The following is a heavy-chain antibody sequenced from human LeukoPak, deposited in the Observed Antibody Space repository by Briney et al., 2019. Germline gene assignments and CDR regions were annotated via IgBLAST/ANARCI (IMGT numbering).Heavy chain of an antibody. CDR2: IKQDGSEK. CDR3: ARGGIVVAGGLQYFDY. Sequence: GGSLRLSCVASGFXFSSYWMTWVRQAPGKGLEWVANIKQDGSEKYYVDSVKGRFTISRDNAKNSLYLQMNSLRAEDTAVYYCARGGIVVAGGLQYFDYWGQGTLVTVSS. D-gene: IGHD6-19*01. CDR1: GFXFSSYW. V-gene: IGHV3-7*04. J-gene: IGHJ4*02.